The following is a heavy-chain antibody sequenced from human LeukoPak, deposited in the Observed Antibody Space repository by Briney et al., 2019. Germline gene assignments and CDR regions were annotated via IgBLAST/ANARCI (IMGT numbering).Heavy chain of an antibody. CDR3: ARSSYCSGGSCYRDAFDI. Sequence: SETLSLTCTVSGGSISSYYWSWIRQPPGKGLEWSGYIYYSGSTNYNPSLKSRVTISVDTSKNQFSLKLSSVTAADTAVYYCARSSYCSGGSCYRDAFDIWGQGTMVTVSS. CDR1: GGSISSYY. CDR2: IYYSGST. J-gene: IGHJ3*02. V-gene: IGHV4-59*01. D-gene: IGHD2-15*01.